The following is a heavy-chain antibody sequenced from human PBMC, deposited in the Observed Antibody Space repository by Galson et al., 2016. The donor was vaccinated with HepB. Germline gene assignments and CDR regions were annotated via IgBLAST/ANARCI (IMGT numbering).Heavy chain of an antibody. D-gene: IGHD1-26*01. CDR3: ARSRRSWDWYFDL. CDR2: IKKDGDSDT. J-gene: IGHJ2*01. Sequence: QAPGKGLEWVANIKKDGDSDTTYSPSFQGQVTISADKSISTAYLQWSSLKASDTAMYYCARSRRSWDWYFDLWGRGTLVTVSS. V-gene: IGHV5-51*01.